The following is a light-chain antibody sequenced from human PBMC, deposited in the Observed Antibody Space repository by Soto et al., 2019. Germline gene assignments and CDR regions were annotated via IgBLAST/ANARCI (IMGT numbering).Light chain of an antibody. CDR3: QQYRSWRT. V-gene: IGKV3D-15*01. J-gene: IGKJ1*01. Sequence: IMMTQSPATLSVSPGEGATLSCRVSQSIENKLAWYHQRPGQPPRLLIYGASTRATGIPVRFSGSGSGTDFTLYISVLQSEDFGVYYCQQYRSWRTFGQGTTVEVK. CDR1: QSIENK. CDR2: GAS.